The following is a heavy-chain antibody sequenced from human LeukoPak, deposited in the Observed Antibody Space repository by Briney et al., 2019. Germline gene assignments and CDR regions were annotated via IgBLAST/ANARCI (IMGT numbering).Heavy chain of an antibody. Sequence: PGGSLRLSCAASGFNLSSYEMNWVRQTPGKGLEWVSYISPSDSTIYSADSVKGRFIISRDNAKNSLYLQMNSLRAEDTAVYSCARQSSGWSYFVCWGQGILVTVSS. J-gene: IGHJ4*02. V-gene: IGHV3-48*03. CDR3: ARQSSGWSYFVC. CDR2: ISPSDSTI. CDR1: GFNLSSYE. D-gene: IGHD6-19*01.